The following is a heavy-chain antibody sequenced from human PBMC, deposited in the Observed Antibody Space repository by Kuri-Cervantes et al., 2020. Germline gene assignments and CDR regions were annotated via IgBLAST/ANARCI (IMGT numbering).Heavy chain of an antibody. CDR1: GGSFSAHY. V-gene: IGHV4-34*01. CDR3: ARPNMAYLDY. J-gene: IGHJ4*02. D-gene: IGHD1/OR15-1a*01. CDR2: INHSAST. Sequence: SETLSLTCAVYGGSFSAHYWTWIRQPPGEGLEWIGEINHSASTNYNPYLKSRVTISVDTSKNQFSLKLSSVTAADTAVYYCARPNMAYLDYWGQGTLVTVSS.